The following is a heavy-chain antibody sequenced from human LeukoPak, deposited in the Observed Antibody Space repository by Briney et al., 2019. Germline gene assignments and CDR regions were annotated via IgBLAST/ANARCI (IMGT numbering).Heavy chain of an antibody. V-gene: IGHV3-7*03. CDR3: ARSSYSSSSSV. Sequence: GGSLRLSCAVSGFTFSGSWMSWCRHARGKELEWVASINSDGSEGYYADVVKGRFTISRDNAKNSLYLQINSLRAEDTAVYYCARSSYSSSSSVWGQGTMVTVSS. CDR2: INSDGSEG. J-gene: IGHJ3*01. CDR1: GFTFSGSW. D-gene: IGHD6-6*01.